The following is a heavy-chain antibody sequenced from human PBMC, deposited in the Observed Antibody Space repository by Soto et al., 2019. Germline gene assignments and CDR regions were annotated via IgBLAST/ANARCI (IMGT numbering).Heavy chain of an antibody. V-gene: IGHV1-8*01. CDR1: GYTFTSCD. CDR2: MNPNSGNT. CDR3: ARGXGGLTDNWKWYFHGLDV. J-gene: IGHJ6*02. Sequence: ASVKVSCKASGYTFTSCDINWVRQATGQGLEWMGWMNPNSGNTGYAQKFQGRVTMTRNTSISTAYMELSSLRSEDTALYYCARGXGGLTDNWKWYFHGLDVWGPGTAVTVSS. D-gene: IGHD1-1*01.